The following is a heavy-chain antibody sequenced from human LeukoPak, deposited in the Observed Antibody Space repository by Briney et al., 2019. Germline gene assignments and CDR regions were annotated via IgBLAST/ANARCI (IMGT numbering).Heavy chain of an antibody. CDR3: ARGLRNTDTFDI. Sequence: GGSLRLSCAASGFTFSNYVIHWVRQAPGKGLEWVAVIWYDGSNKYYADSVKGRFTISRDNSKNTVYLQMNSLRAEDTAVYYCARGLRNTDTFDIWGQGTMVTVSS. CDR2: IWYDGSNK. CDR1: GFTFSNYV. J-gene: IGHJ3*02. V-gene: IGHV3-33*08.